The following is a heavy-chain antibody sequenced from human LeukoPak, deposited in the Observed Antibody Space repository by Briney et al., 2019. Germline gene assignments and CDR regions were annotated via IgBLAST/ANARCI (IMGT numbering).Heavy chain of an antibody. CDR2: INSDGSST. J-gene: IGHJ4*02. V-gene: IGHV3-74*01. CDR1: GFTFSSYW. CDR3: ARDPGQQLSLYYFDY. Sequence: GGSLRLSCAASGFTFSSYWMHWVRQAPGKGLVWVSRINSDGSSTSYADSVKGRFTISRDNAKNTLYLQMNSLRAEDTAVYYCARDPGQQLSLYYFDYWGRGTLVSVSS. D-gene: IGHD6-13*01.